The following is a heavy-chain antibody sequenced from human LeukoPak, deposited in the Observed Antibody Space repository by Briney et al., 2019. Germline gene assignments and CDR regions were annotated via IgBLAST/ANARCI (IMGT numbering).Heavy chain of an antibody. Sequence: SETLSLTCAVYGASFSGSYWSWIRQPPGKGLEWIAEINHSGTTNYNPSLKSRVTMSVDTYKNQFSLKLNSVTAADTAVYYCAREACSSGSCDAFDIWGQGTMVTVSS. CDR1: GASFSGSY. D-gene: IGHD2-15*01. CDR3: AREACSSGSCDAFDI. V-gene: IGHV4-34*01. CDR2: INHSGTT. J-gene: IGHJ3*02.